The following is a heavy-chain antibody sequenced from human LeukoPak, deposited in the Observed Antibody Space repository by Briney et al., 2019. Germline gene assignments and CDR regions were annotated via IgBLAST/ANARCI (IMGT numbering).Heavy chain of an antibody. CDR1: GYTFTGYD. V-gene: IGHV1-8*01. CDR2: MNPNSGNT. J-gene: IGHJ4*02. Sequence: ASVKVSCKASGYTFTGYDINWVRQASGQGLEWMGWMNPNSGNTGYAQKLQGRVTMTTDTSTSTAYMELRSLRSDDTAVYYCAREGLVGATDYWGQGTLVTVSS. D-gene: IGHD1-26*01. CDR3: AREGLVGATDY.